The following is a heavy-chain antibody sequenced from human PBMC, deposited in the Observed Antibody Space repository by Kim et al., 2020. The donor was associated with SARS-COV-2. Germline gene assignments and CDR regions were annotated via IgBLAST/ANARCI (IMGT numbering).Heavy chain of an antibody. V-gene: IGHV4-59*01. CDR3: ARNNSPRRYNWNYAYYYGMDV. J-gene: IGHJ6*02. D-gene: IGHD1-7*01. CDR1: GGSISSYY. Sequence: SETLSLTCTVSGGSISSYYWSWIRQPPGKGLEWIGYIYYSGSTNYNPSLKSRVTISVDTSKNQFSLKLSSVTAADTAVYYCARNNSPRRYNWNYAYYYGMDVWGQGTTVTVSS. CDR2: IYYSGST.